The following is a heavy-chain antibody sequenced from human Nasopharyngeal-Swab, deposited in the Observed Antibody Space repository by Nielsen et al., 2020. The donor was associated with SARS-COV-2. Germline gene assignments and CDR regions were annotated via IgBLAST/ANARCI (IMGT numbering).Heavy chain of an antibody. CDR3: ARDPNLGVLGWTNWFDP. V-gene: IGHV1-18*01. CDR1: GYTFTSYG. J-gene: IGHJ5*02. D-gene: IGHD3-3*01. CDR2: ISAYNGNT. Sequence: ASVKVSCKASGYTFTSYGISWVRQAPGQGLEWMGWISAYNGNTNYAQKLQGRVTMTTDTSTSTAYMELRSLRSDDTAVYYCARDPNLGVLGWTNWFDPWGQGTLVTVSS.